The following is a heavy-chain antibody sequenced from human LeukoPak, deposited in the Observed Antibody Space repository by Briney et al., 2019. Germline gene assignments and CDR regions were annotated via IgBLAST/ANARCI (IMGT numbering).Heavy chain of an antibody. J-gene: IGHJ5*02. CDR1: GYTFANYD. CDR3: ARLSSHYGDYKVDP. CDR2: MNPRSGNT. V-gene: IGHV1-8*01. Sequence: ASVKVSCKASGYTFANYDINWVRQASGQGLEWMGWMNPRSGNTGYAQNFQGRVTMTRNTSISTAYMELRSLRSEDTAVYYCARLSSHYGDYKVDPWGQGTLVTVSS. D-gene: IGHD4-17*01.